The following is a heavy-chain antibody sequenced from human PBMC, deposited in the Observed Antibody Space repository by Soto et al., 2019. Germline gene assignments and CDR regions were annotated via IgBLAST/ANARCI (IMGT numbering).Heavy chain of an antibody. V-gene: IGHV1-69*13. Sequence: ASVKVSCKASGGTFSSYAISWVRQAPGQGLEWMGGIIPIFGTANYAQKFQGRVTITADESTSTAYMELSSLRSEDTAVYYCARGREVVPADEYYYYYGMDVWGQGTTVTVSS. CDR3: ARGREVVPADEYYYYYGMDV. CDR1: GGTFSSYA. J-gene: IGHJ6*02. D-gene: IGHD2-2*01. CDR2: IIPIFGTA.